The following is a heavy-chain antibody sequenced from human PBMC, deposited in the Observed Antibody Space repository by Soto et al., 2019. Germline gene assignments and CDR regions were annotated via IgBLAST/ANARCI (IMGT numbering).Heavy chain of an antibody. CDR3: ARHGAYSTSVYYYYGMDV. D-gene: IGHD6-13*01. Sequence: TSATRSRTWTVSGGTINSTVYYWVWIRQPPGKGLEWIGSSNYGGPTYYSPSLQSRVTISLDTAKNHFSLNLRSVTAADTAVYYCARHGAYSTSVYYYYGMDVWGQGTTVTVSS. V-gene: IGHV4-39*01. CDR2: SNYGGPT. CDR1: GGTINSTVYY. J-gene: IGHJ6*02.